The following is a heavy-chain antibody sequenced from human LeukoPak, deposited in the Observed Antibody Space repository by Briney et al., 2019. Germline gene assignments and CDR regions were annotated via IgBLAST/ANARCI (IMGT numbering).Heavy chain of an antibody. V-gene: IGHV4-34*01. CDR2: INHSGST. CDR1: GGSFSGYY. Sequence: SETLSLTCAVYGGSFSGYYWSWIRQPPGKGLEWIGEINHSGSTNYNPSLKSRVTISVDTSKNQFSLKLSSVTAADTAVYYCARRRHIVVVVAGNWFDPWGQGTRVTVSS. J-gene: IGHJ5*02. CDR3: ARRRHIVVVVAGNWFDP. D-gene: IGHD2-15*01.